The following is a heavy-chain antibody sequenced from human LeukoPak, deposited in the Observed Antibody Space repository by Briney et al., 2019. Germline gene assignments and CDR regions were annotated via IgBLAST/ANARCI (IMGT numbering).Heavy chain of an antibody. V-gene: IGHV1-2*06. CDR1: GYTFTGYY. J-gene: IGHJ1*01. D-gene: IGHD6-6*01. CDR2: INPNSGGT. Sequence: GASVKVSCKASGYTFTGYYMRWVRQAPGQGLEWMGRINPNSGGTNYAQKFQGRVTMTRDTSISTAYMELSRLRSDDTAVYYCARGGLSSSSAYFQHWGQGTLVTVSS. CDR3: ARGGLSSSSAYFQH.